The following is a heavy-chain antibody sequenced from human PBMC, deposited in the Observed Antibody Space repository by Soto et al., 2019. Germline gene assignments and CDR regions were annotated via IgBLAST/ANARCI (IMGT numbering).Heavy chain of an antibody. Sequence: EVQLVESGGGLVQPGGSLRLSCAASGFTLSNNWMHWVRQAPGEGLVWVSRINIDGSRTTYADSVKGRFTISRDHAKNTLYLQMDSLRVEDTALYYCASDFAGRDDYWGQGTLVTVSS. CDR2: INIDGSRT. CDR3: ASDFAGRDDY. J-gene: IGHJ4*02. V-gene: IGHV3-74*01. CDR1: GFTLSNNW. D-gene: IGHD2-15*01.